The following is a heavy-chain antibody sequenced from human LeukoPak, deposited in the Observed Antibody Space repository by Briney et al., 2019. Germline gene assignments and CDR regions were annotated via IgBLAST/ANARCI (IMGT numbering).Heavy chain of an antibody. V-gene: IGHV3-23*01. CDR1: GFTFSSYA. CDR3: AKVPFLVWSGPLYFDY. D-gene: IGHD3-3*01. CDR2: ISGSGGST. J-gene: IGHJ4*02. Sequence: GGSLRLSCAASGFTFSSYAMSWVRQAPGKGLEWVSPISGSGGSTYYADSVKGRFTISRDNSKNTLYLQMNSLRAEDTAVYYCAKVPFLVWSGPLYFDYWGQGTLVTVSS.